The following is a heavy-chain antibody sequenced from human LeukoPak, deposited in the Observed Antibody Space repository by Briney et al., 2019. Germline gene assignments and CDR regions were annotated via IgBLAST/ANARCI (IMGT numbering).Heavy chain of an antibody. J-gene: IGHJ5*02. CDR3: ARDRQFRLHDP. CDR1: GFTFSDYY. V-gene: IGHV3-11*01. D-gene: IGHD3-16*01. Sequence: PGGSLRLSCTASGFTFSDYYMSWIRQAPGKGLEWLSYISTSGGSVSHVDSVKGRFTISRDNAKNSVYLQIDSLRAEDTAMYYCARDRQFRLHDPWGQGILVTVSS. CDR2: ISTSGGSV.